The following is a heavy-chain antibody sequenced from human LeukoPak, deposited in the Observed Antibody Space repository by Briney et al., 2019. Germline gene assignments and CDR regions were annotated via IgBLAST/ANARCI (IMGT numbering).Heavy chain of an antibody. CDR2: ISYDGSNK. CDR1: GFTFSSYA. J-gene: IGHJ4*02. CDR3: ARDRDCSGGSCYSGLYFDY. D-gene: IGHD2-15*01. Sequence: PGGSLRLSCAASGFTFSSYAMHWVRQAPGKGLEWVAVISYDGSNKYYADSVKGRFTISRDNSKNTLYRQMNGLRAEDTAVYYCARDRDCSGGSCYSGLYFDYWGQGTLVTVSS. V-gene: IGHV3-30*04.